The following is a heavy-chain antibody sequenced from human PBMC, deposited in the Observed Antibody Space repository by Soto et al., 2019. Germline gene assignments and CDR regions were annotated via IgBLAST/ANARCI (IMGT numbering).Heavy chain of an antibody. CDR3: ASRYSSSIDAFDI. CDR1: GYSFTSYW. V-gene: IGHV5-10-1*03. D-gene: IGHD6-6*01. J-gene: IGHJ3*02. CDR2: IDPSDSYT. Sequence: EVQLVQSGAEVKKPGESLRISCKGSGYSFTSYWISWVRQMPGKGLEWMGRIDPSDSYTNYSPSFQGHVTISADKSISTAYLQWSSLKASYSAIYYCASRYSSSIDAFDIWGQGTMFNVSS.